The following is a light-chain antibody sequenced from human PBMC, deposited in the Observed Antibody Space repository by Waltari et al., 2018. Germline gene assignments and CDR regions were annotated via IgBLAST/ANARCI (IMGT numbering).Light chain of an antibody. CDR1: QTIRSW. CDR2: NAS. Sequence: DIQMTQSPSTLSASVGDRVTITCRASQTIRSWLAWYQHKPGKAPKLLIYNASNLESGVPSSFSGSGSGTEFTLTVSSLQPDDFATYYCQQYDSYPWTFGQGTKVEI. J-gene: IGKJ1*01. V-gene: IGKV1-5*03. CDR3: QQYDSYPWT.